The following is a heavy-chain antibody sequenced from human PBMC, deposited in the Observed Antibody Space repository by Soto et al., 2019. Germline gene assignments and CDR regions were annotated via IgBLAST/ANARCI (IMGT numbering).Heavy chain of an antibody. D-gene: IGHD2-8*01. Sequence: EVRLLESGGHLVQPGGSQRLSCAASGFNFSIYAMTWVRQASGKGLEWVSSITGTGTSTYYADSVKGRFTISRDNSRSTVYLRMSSLRTDDTAIYYCEKALKSCTPTTWSYYYFDSWGQGTLVTVSS. CDR3: EKALKSCTPTTWSYYYFDS. CDR1: GFNFSIYA. J-gene: IGHJ4*02. CDR2: ITGTGTST. V-gene: IGHV3-23*01.